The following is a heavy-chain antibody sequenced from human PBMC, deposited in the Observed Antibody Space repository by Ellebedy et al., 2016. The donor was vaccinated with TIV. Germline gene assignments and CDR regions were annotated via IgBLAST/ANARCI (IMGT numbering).Heavy chain of an antibody. CDR1: GGSFSGYY. J-gene: IGHJ3*02. CDR2: INHSGST. V-gene: IGHV4-34*01. D-gene: IGHD5-18*01. Sequence: MPSETLSLTCAVYGGSFSGYYWSWIRQPPGKGLEWIGEINHSGSTNYNPSLKSRVTISVDTSKNQFSLKLSSVTAADTAVYYCARGPSDTAMGHAFDIWGQGTMVTVSS. CDR3: ARGPSDTAMGHAFDI.